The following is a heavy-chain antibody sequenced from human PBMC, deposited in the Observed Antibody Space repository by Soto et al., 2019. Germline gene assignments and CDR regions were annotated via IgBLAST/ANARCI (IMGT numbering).Heavy chain of an antibody. V-gene: IGHV4-34*01. CDR3: ARSKAVAGSAFDM. CDR2: INHSGST. CDR1: GGSFSGYY. Sequence: SETLSLTCAVYGGSFSGYYWSWIRQPPGKGLEWIGEINHSGSTNYNPSLKSRVIMSVDTSKNQFSLRLSSVTAADTAVYYCARSKAVAGSAFDMWGQGTMVTVSS. D-gene: IGHD6-19*01. J-gene: IGHJ3*02.